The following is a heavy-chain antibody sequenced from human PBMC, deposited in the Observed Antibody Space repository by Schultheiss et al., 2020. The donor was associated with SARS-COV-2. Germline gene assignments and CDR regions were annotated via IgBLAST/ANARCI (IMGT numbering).Heavy chain of an antibody. Sequence: SQTLSLTCAVSGGSFSGYYWSWIRQPPGKGLEWIGEINHSGSTNYNPSLKSRVTISVDTSKNQFSLKLSSVTAADTAVYYCARALGYCSSTSCYRGYFQHWGQGTLVTVSS. CDR1: GGSFSGYY. D-gene: IGHD2-2*02. J-gene: IGHJ1*01. V-gene: IGHV4-34*01. CDR3: ARALGYCSSTSCYRGYFQH. CDR2: INHSGST.